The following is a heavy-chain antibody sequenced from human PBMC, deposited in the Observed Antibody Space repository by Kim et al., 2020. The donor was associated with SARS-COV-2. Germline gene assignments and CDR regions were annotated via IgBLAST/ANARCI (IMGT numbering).Heavy chain of an antibody. D-gene: IGHD5-12*01. CDR1: GYTFTSFT. CDR3: ARVEYSGYDSMAY. CDR2: IKPGSGNT. J-gene: IGHJ4*02. Sequence: ASVKVSCKASGYTFTSFTIHWVRQAPGQSLEWMGWIKPGSGNTEYAEKFQGRVTITRDTSADIAYMDLSSLRSEDTALYYCARVEYSGYDSMAYWGQGTLATVSS. V-gene: IGHV1-3*01.